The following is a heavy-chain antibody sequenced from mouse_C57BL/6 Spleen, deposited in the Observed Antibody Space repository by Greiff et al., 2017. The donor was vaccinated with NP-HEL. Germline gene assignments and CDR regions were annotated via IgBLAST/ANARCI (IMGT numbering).Heavy chain of an antibody. CDR2: IDPSDSYT. CDR3: ASGSSYYWYFDV. V-gene: IGHV1-59*01. J-gene: IGHJ1*03. CDR1: GYTFTSYW. Sequence: VQGVESGAELVRPGTSVKLSCKASGYTFTSYWMHWVKQRPGQGLEWIGVIDPSDSYTNYNQKFKGKATLTVDTSSSTAYMQLSSLTSEDSAVYYCASGSSYYWYFDVWGTGTTVTVSS. D-gene: IGHD1-1*01.